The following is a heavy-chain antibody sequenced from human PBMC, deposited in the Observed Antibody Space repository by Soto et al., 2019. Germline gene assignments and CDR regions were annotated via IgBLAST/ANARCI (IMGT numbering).Heavy chain of an antibody. CDR2: ISGTSVYI. D-gene: IGHD5-18*01. V-gene: IGHV3-21*04. CDR1: GFTFSNYN. CDR3: ARAREPEYSSAIFFDI. J-gene: IGHJ4*02. Sequence: PGGSLRLSCVASGFTFSNYNMNWVRQAPGKGLEWVSHISGTSVYIHYADSVKGRFTISRDNSTNMVYLQMSSLTDEDTAVYYCARAREPEYSSAIFFDIWGQGALVTVSS.